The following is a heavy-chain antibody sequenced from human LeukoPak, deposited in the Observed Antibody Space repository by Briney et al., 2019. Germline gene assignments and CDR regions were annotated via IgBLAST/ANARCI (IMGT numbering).Heavy chain of an antibody. CDR3: ATWAFYHGLDV. CDR1: GFTFGDYA. J-gene: IGHJ6*02. Sequence: SGGSLRLSCAASGFTFGDYAMHWVRQAPGKGLEWVSLIRADGGRTYYADSVNGRFTISRDNSKNSPYLQMNSLRTDDTALYYCATWAFYHGLDVWGQGSTVTVSS. D-gene: IGHD2/OR15-2a*01. CDR2: IRADGGRT. V-gene: IGHV3-43*02.